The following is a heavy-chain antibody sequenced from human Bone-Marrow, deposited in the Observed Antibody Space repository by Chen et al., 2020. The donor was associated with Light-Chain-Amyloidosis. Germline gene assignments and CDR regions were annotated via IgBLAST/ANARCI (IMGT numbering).Heavy chain of an antibody. Sequence: EVQRLESGGGLVQPGGSLRLSCAASGSTFRCCAVIWVRQAPGKGLEWVSAISGRGGSTYYADSVKGRFTISRDNSKNTLYLQMNSLRAEDTAVYYCAKDGMYSMSGYYYGMDVWGQGTTVTVSS. J-gene: IGHJ6*02. CDR3: AKDGMYSMSGYYYGMDV. CDR2: ISGRGGST. D-gene: IGHD2-8*01. V-gene: IGHV3-23*01. CDR1: GSTFRCCA.